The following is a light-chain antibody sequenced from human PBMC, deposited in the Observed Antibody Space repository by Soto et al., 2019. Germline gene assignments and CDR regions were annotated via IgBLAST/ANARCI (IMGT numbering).Light chain of an antibody. CDR2: LNSDGSH. V-gene: IGLV4-69*01. CDR3: QTWVGNDNVV. J-gene: IGLJ2*01. CDR1: SGHSTYA. Sequence: QSVLTQSPSASASLGASVKVTCTLSSGHSTYAIAWHQQQPEKGPRYLMKLNSDGSHSKGDGIPDRFSGSSSGAERYLTISSLQSEDEADYYCQTWVGNDNVVFGGGTKVTVL.